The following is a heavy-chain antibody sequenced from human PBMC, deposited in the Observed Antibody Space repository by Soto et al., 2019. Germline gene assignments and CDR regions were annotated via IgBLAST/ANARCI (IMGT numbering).Heavy chain of an antibody. CDR1: GGSISSGGYY. D-gene: IGHD6-13*01. J-gene: IGHJ4*02. V-gene: IGHV4-31*03. CDR3: AIGGIAAAAPPDY. CDR2: IYYSGST. Sequence: QVQLQESGPGLVKPSQTLSLTCTVSGGSISSGGYYWSWIRQHPGKGLEWIGYIYYSGSTYYNPSLKSRVTISVDTSKNQFSLKLSSVTAADTAVYYFAIGGIAAAAPPDYWGQVTLATVSS.